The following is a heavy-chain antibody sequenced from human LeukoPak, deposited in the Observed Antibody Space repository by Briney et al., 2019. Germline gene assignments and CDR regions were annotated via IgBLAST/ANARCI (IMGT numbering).Heavy chain of an antibody. CDR2: ISGSGGST. V-gene: IGHV3-23*01. Sequence: PGGSLRLSCAASGFTFASYAMTWVRQAPGKGLERFSAISGSGGSTYYADSVKGRFTISRDNYENTLYLQMNSLRAEDTAVYYCARDSGIYDSSGYYGLSYYGMDVWGQGTTVTVSS. CDR3: ARDSGIYDSSGYYGLSYYGMDV. CDR1: GFTFASYA. J-gene: IGHJ6*02. D-gene: IGHD3-22*01.